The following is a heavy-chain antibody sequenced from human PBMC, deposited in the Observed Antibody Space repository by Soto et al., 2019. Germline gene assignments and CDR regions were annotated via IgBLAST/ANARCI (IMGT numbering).Heavy chain of an antibody. CDR3: ADLFAGFDI. CDR1: GFPFSSHW. D-gene: IGHD3-10*02. V-gene: IGHV3-74*01. Sequence: EVQVVESGGDLVQPGGSLRLSWLGLGFPFSSHWMHWVRQAPGKGLVWVAHITHDGISATYADSVKGRFTISRDNAKNTLYLQMNTLRFEDTAVYYCADLFAGFDIWGQGTMVTVSS. CDR2: ITHDGISA. J-gene: IGHJ3*02.